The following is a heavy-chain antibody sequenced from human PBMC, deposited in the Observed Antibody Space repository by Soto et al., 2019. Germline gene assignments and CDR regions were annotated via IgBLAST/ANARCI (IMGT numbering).Heavy chain of an antibody. V-gene: IGHV2-5*01. J-gene: IGHJ5*02. D-gene: IGHD6-19*01. Sequence: GLTGVRARQALAMNCAFSGCCLDTNGEGVSWIHQPPGKALAWLALVYWNDDKRFSPSLWRRITITKERTNKQMDLTMTNVGPDDTATSYCAPSQGAHSRWSGWFDPWGPGILVTFSS. CDR2: VYWNDDK. CDR3: APSQGAHSRWSGWFDP. CDR1: GCCLDTNGEG.